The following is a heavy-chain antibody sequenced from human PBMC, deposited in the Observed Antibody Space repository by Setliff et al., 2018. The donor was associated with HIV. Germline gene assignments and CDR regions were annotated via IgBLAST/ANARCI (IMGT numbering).Heavy chain of an antibody. CDR2: IYYSGST. V-gene: IGHV4-31*03. CDR1: GGSISSGNYY. CDR3: ATSPAGEILGSRPFYFDY. Sequence: SETLSLTCSVSGGSISSGNYYWSWIRQHPGKGLEWIGYIYYSGSTYYSPSLKSRVTIPEDTSKNQFSLKMRSVTAADTAVYYCATSPAGEILGSRPFYFDYWGQGTLVTVSS. J-gene: IGHJ4*02. D-gene: IGHD3-10*01.